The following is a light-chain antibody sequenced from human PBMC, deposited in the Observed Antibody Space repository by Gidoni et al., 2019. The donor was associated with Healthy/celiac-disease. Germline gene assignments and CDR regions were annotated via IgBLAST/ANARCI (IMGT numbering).Light chain of an antibody. V-gene: IGKV2-28*01. CDR3: MQALQTPLT. CDR2: LGS. J-gene: IGKJ4*01. CDR1: QSLLHSNGYNY. Sequence: IVMTPSPLSLPVTPGALASISCRSSQSLLHSNGYNYLDWYLQKPGQSPQLLIYLGSNRASGVPDRCSGSGSGTDFTLKISRVEAEDVGVYYCMQALQTPLTFGGGTKVEIK.